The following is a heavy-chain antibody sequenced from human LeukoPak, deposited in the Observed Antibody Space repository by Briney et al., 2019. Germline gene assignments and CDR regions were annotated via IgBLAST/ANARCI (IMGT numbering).Heavy chain of an antibody. CDR2: ISSSSSYI. CDR3: AKDVSRRDGSGSYYD. Sequence: PGGSLRLSCAASGFTFSSYSMNWVRQAPGKGLEWVSSISSSSSYIYYADSVKGRFTISRDNAKNSLYLQMNSLRAEDTALYYCAKDVSRRDGSGSYYDWGQGTLVTVSS. D-gene: IGHD3-10*01. J-gene: IGHJ4*02. CDR1: GFTFSSYS. V-gene: IGHV3-21*04.